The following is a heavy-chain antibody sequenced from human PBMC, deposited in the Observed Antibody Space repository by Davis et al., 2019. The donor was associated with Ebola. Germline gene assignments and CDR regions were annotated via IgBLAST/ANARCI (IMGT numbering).Heavy chain of an antibody. CDR3: ARRDCSGGSCYSFDY. V-gene: IGHV1-18*01. CDR1: GYTFTSYD. J-gene: IGHJ4*02. D-gene: IGHD2-15*01. CDR2: ISAYNGNT. Sequence: ASVKVSCKASGYTFTSYDISWVRQAPGQGLEWMGWISAYNGNTNYAQKLQGRVTMTTDTSTSTAYMELRSLRSDDTAVYYCARRDCSGGSCYSFDYWGQGTLVTVSS.